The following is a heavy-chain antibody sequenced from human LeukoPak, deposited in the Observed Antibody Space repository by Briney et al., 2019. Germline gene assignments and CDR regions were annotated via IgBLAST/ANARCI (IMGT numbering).Heavy chain of an antibody. J-gene: IGHJ4*02. CDR3: AKGRGVGTVYFDY. CDR2: ISGGGGSR. CDR1: GFTFTTYA. D-gene: IGHD1-26*01. V-gene: IGHV3-23*01. Sequence: GGSLRLPCAASGFTFTTYAMSWVRQAPGKGLEWVSAISGGGGSRYHADSVKGRFTISRGTSKNTLYLQMNSLRAEDTAIYYCAKGRGVGTVYFDYWGQGIPVTVSS.